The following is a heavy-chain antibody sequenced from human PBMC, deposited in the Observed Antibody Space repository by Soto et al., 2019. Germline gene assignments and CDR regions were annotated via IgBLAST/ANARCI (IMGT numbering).Heavy chain of an antibody. CDR3: ARMASFGSLNWFDP. V-gene: IGHV1-8*01. Sequence: ASVKVSCKASGYIFTNNDVSWVRQATGQRLEWMGWMNPGSGDTGYAQKFQGRVTMTRNISIATAYMELSSLRADDTAIYYCARMASFGSLNWFDPWGQGTLVTVSS. J-gene: IGHJ5*02. CDR1: GYIFTNND. CDR2: MNPGSGDT. D-gene: IGHD5-18*01.